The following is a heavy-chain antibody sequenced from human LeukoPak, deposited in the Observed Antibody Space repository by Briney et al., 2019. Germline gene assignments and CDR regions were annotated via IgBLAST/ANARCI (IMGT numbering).Heavy chain of an antibody. Sequence: PSETLSLTCTVSVGSISSYYWSWIRQPPGKGLEWIGYIYYSGSTNYNPSLKSRVTISVDTSKNQFSLKLSSVTAADTAVYYCARLDSGSSLGHWGQGTLVTVSS. J-gene: IGHJ4*02. CDR3: ARLDSGSSLGH. V-gene: IGHV4-59*01. D-gene: IGHD1-26*01. CDR1: VGSISSYY. CDR2: IYYSGST.